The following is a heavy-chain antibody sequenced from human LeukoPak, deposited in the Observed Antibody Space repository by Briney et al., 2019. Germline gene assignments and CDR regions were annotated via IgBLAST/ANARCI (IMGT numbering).Heavy chain of an antibody. D-gene: IGHD3-3*01. V-gene: IGHV4-39*07. CDR2: IYYSGST. CDR3: ARGPAQILRFLEWLSYLDY. J-gene: IGHJ4*02. Sequence: NPSETLSLTCTVSGGSISRSSYYWGWIRQPPGKGLEWIGSIYYSGSTYYNPSLKSRVTISVDTSKNQFSLRLSSVTAADTAMYYCARGPAQILRFLEWLSYLDYWGQGTLVTVSS. CDR1: GGSISRSSYY.